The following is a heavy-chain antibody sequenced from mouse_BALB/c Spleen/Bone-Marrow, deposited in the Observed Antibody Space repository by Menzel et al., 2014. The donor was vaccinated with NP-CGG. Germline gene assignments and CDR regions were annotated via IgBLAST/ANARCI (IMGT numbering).Heavy chain of an antibody. CDR3: GRLGGYGPYFDY. D-gene: IGHD1-1*02. Sequence: EVMLVESGPSLVKPSQTLSLPCSVTGDSITSGYWNWIRKFPGNKLEYMGYISYSGSTYFNPSLKSRISITRDTSKNQYYLQLNSVTTEDTATYYCGRLGGYGPYFDYWGQGTTLTVSS. V-gene: IGHV3-8*02. CDR1: GDSITSGY. J-gene: IGHJ2*01. CDR2: ISYSGST.